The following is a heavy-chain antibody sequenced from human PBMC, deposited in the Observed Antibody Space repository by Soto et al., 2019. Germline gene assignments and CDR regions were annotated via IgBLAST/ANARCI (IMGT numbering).Heavy chain of an antibody. J-gene: IGHJ4*02. D-gene: IGHD1-26*01. V-gene: IGHV3-48*03. Sequence: GGSLRLSCAASGFTFSSYEMNWVRQAPGKGLEWVSYISSSGSTIYYADSVKGRFTIARDNAKNSRYLQMNSLRAEDTAVYYCARALGASYDFDYWGQGTLVTVSS. CDR3: ARALGASYDFDY. CDR1: GFTFSSYE. CDR2: ISSSGSTI.